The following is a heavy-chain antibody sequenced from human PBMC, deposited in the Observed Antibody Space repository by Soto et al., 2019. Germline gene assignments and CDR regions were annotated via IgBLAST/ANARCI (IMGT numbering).Heavy chain of an antibody. J-gene: IGHJ6*03. D-gene: IGHD3-3*01. CDR2: MNPNSGNP. CDR1: GYTFTSYD. CDR3: ARGRALEWFGRLRGGSYYYYYMDV. V-gene: IGHV1-8*01. Sequence: GASVKVSCKASGYTFTSYDINWVRQATGQGLEWMGWMNPNSGNPGYAQKFQGRVTMTRNTSISTAYMELSSLRSEDTAVYYCARGRALEWFGRLRGGSYYYYYMDVWGKGTTVTVSS.